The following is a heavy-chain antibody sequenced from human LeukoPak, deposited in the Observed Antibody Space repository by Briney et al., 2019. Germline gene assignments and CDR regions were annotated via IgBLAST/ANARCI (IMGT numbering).Heavy chain of an antibody. CDR2: ISSSSSYI. CDR3: ARSCYYDSSGYYFPPVPLDY. D-gene: IGHD3-22*01. Sequence: GGSLRVSCAASGFTFSSYSMNWVRQAPGKGLEWVSSISSSSSYIYYADSVKGRFSISRDNAKNSLYLQMNSLRAEDTAVYYCARSCYYDSSGYYFPPVPLDYWGQGTLVTVSS. J-gene: IGHJ4*02. CDR1: GFTFSSYS. V-gene: IGHV3-21*01.